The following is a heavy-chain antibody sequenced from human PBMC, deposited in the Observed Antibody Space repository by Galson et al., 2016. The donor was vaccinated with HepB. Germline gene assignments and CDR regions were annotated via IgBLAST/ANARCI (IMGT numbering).Heavy chain of an antibody. V-gene: IGHV3-64D*06. CDR2: ISSNGDTT. D-gene: IGHD1-26*01. CDR3: VRDGYSGCYDY. CDR1: GFTFNTYA. Sequence: SLRLSCATSGFTFNTYAMNWVRQAPGKGLECVAGISSNGDTTYFADSVKGRFTISRDNSKNTVYLQLSSLRVDDTAVYYCVRDGYSGCYDYWGQGTLVTVSS. J-gene: IGHJ4*02.